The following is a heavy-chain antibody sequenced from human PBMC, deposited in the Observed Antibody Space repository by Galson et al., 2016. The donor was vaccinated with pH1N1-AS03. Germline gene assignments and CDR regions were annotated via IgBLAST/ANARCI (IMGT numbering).Heavy chain of an antibody. CDR2: MYTSGST. D-gene: IGHD4-17*01. CDR1: GGSISGYY. J-gene: IGHJ4*02. Sequence: ETLSLTCTVPGGSISGYYWSWIRQPAGKGLEWIGRMYTSGSTNYNPSLKSRVTMSVDTSISTAYMELSSLTFEDTAVYYCARDEDLPYGDHVTDWGQGTLVFVSS. V-gene: IGHV4-4*07. CDR3: ARDEDLPYGDHVTD.